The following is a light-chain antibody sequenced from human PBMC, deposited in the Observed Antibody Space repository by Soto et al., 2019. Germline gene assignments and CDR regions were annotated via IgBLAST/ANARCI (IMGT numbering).Light chain of an antibody. Sequence: DIQMTQSPSTLSASVGDRVTITSRASQSISSWLAWYQQKKGKAPKLLIYDASSLESGVPSRFRGSGSGTEFTLTISRLQPDDFETYYCQHYNSYSEAFGQGTKVDIK. CDR1: QSISSW. CDR3: QHYNSYSEA. V-gene: IGKV1-5*01. CDR2: DAS. J-gene: IGKJ1*01.